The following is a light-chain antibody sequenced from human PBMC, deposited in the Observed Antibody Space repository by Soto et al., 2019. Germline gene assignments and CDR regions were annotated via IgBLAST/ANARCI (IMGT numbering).Light chain of an antibody. V-gene: IGKV1-5*03. CDR2: KAS. CDR3: QQCGSSPLT. CDR1: QSISIY. J-gene: IGKJ4*01. Sequence: DIQMTQSPSTLSASVGDRVTITCRASQSISIYLNWYQQKSGKAPKLLIYKASTLKSGVPSRFSGSGSGTDFTLTISRLEPEDFAVYYCQQCGSSPLTFGGGTKVDIK.